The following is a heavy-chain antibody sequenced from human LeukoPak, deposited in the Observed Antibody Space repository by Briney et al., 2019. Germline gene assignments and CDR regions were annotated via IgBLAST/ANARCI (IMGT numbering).Heavy chain of an antibody. CDR2: ISSSSSYI. J-gene: IGHJ4*02. CDR1: GFTFNNFG. V-gene: IGHV3-21*01. Sequence: GGSLRLSCEASGFTFNNFGMHWVRQAPGKGLEWVSSISSSSSYIYYADSVKGRFTISRDNAKNSLYLQMNSLRAEDTAVYYCASFGDYVDYWGQGTLVTVSS. D-gene: IGHD3-10*01. CDR3: ASFGDYVDY.